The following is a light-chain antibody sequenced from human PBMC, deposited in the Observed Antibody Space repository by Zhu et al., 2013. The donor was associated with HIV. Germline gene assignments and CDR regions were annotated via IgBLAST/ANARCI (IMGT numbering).Light chain of an antibody. J-gene: IGKJ4*01. Sequence: DIQMTQSPSSLSASVGDRVTITCRASQGISNYLAWYQQKPGKVPKVLIYDASTLQSGVPSRFSGSGSGTDFTLTISSLQPEDVATYYCQKYNSVTSLTFGGGTKVEIK. CDR1: QGISNY. CDR3: QKYNSVTSLT. CDR2: DAS. V-gene: IGKV1-27*01.